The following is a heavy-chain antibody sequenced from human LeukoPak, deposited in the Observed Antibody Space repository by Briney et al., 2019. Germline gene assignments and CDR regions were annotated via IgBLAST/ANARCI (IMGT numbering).Heavy chain of an antibody. CDR2: FDPEEGET. CDR1: GYTLSDLS. Sequence: DSVKVSCKVSGYTLSDLSMQWMRQAPGKGLEWMGGFDPEEGETIYAQNFQGRVTMTEDTSTDTAYMELSSLRSDDTAVYYCATGPGYTSGWFDFFFDCWGQGTLVTVSS. CDR3: ATGPGYTSGWFDFFFDC. D-gene: IGHD6-19*01. V-gene: IGHV1-24*01. J-gene: IGHJ4*02.